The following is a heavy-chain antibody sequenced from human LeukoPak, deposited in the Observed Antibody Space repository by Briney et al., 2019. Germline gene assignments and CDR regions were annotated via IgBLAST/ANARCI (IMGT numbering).Heavy chain of an antibody. J-gene: IGHJ3*02. Sequence: PGGSLRLSCAASGFTFSSYAMHWVRQAPGKGLEWVAVIWYDGSNKFYADSVRGRFTISRDNSKNTLYVQMNSLRAEDTAVYYCARGRGSGWCDAFDIWGQGTMVTVSS. CDR3: ARGRGSGWCDAFDI. V-gene: IGHV3-33*08. D-gene: IGHD6-19*01. CDR2: IWYDGSNK. CDR1: GFTFSSYA.